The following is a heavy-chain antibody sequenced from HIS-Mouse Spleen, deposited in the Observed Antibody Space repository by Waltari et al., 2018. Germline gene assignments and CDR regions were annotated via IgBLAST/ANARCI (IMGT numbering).Heavy chain of an antibody. Sequence: QVQLVESGGGGVQPGRSRRPSCASPGFPFSSYGMHWVRQAPGKGLEWVAVIWYDGSNKYYADSVKGRFTISRDNSKNTLYLQMNSLRAEDTAVYYCARDRIAVAATGWFDPWGQGTLVTVSS. J-gene: IGHJ5*02. CDR1: GFPFSSYG. D-gene: IGHD6-19*01. CDR2: IWYDGSNK. V-gene: IGHV3-33*01. CDR3: ARDRIAVAATGWFDP.